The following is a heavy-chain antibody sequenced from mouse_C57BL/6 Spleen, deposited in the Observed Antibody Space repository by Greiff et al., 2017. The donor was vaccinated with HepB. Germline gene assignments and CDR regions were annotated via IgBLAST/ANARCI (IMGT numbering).Heavy chain of an antibody. CDR2: IYPGDGDT. J-gene: IGHJ3*01. CDR3: ARQLGRPAWFAY. D-gene: IGHD4-1*02. Sequence: SGPELVKPGASVKISCKASGYAFSSSWMNWVKQRPGKGLEWIGRIYPGDGDTNYNGKFKGKATLTADKSSSTAYMQLSSLTSEDSAVYFCARQLGRPAWFAYWGQGTLVTVSA. CDR1: GYAFSSSW. V-gene: IGHV1-82*01.